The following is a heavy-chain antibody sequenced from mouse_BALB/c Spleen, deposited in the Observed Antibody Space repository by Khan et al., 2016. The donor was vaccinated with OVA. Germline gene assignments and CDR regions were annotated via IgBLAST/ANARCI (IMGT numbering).Heavy chain of an antibody. Sequence: VQLKQSGAELVKPGASVKLSCTASGFNIKDTYLHWVKQRPEQGLEWIGRIAPENGNTQYDPKFQGKATLTSDTSSNKAYLQLKSLTSEDTDVYYCARPSYDPRDFEVWGAGTTVTVSS. CDR1: GFNIKDTY. D-gene: IGHD2-3*01. CDR2: IAPENGNT. CDR3: ARPSYDPRDFEV. J-gene: IGHJ1*01. V-gene: IGHV14-3*02.